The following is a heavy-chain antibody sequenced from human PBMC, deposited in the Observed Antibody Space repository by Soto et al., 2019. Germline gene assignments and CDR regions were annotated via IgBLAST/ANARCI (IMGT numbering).Heavy chain of an antibody. CDR1: GFTFSSYA. V-gene: IGHV3-64*01. D-gene: IGHD4-17*01. CDR3: VRVRQSYGDYDY. J-gene: IGHJ4*02. Sequence: EVQLVESGGGLVQPGGSLRLSCAASGFTFSSYAMHWVRQAPGKGLEYVSGISSNGGSTNYANSMKGRFTISRDNSKNTLYLQMGSLRAEDMAVYYCVRVRQSYGDYDYWGQGTLVTVSS. CDR2: ISSNGGST.